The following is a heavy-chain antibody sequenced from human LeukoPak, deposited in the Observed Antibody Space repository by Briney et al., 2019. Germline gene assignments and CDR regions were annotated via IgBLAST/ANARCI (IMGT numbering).Heavy chain of an antibody. CDR2: IYYTGNT. J-gene: IGHJ3*02. CDR3: ARDDYDFWSGPTDGAFDI. CDR1: GGSISNYY. D-gene: IGHD3-3*01. V-gene: IGHV4-59*12. Sequence: SETLSLTCTVSGGSISNYYWNWIRQPPGKGLEWIGYIYYTGNTNYNPSLKSRVTISVDTSKNQFSLKLSSVTAADTAVYYCARDDYDFWSGPTDGAFDIWGQGTMVTVSS.